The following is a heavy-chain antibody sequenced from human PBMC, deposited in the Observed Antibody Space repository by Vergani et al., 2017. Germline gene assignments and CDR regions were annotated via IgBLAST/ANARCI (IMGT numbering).Heavy chain of an antibody. CDR2: IYYSGST. CDR1: GGSISSGGYY. D-gene: IGHD3-16*02. Sequence: QVQLQESGPGLVKPSQTLSLTCTVSGGSISSGGYYWSWLRQHPGKGLEWIGYIYYSGSTYYNPSLKSRVTISVDTSKNQFSLKLSSVTAADTAVYYCGRVTRGSYRSGKIGGFDYWSQGTLVTVSS. J-gene: IGHJ4*02. CDR3: GRVTRGSYRSGKIGGFDY. V-gene: IGHV4-31*03.